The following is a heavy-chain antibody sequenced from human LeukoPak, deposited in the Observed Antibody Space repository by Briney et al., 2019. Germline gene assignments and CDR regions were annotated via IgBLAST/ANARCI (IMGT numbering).Heavy chain of an antibody. Sequence: GGSLRLSCVTSGISFSTFWMNWVRQAPGKGLEWVSYISSSGSTIYYADSVKGRFTISRDNAKNSLYLQMNSLRAEDTAVYYCARDRDGYNCVFDYWGQGTLVTVSS. CDR3: ARDRDGYNCVFDY. D-gene: IGHD5-24*01. CDR2: ISSSGSTI. J-gene: IGHJ4*02. V-gene: IGHV3-48*04. CDR1: GISFSTFW.